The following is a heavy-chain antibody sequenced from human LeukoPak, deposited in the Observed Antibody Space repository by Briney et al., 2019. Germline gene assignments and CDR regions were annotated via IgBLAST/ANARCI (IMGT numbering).Heavy chain of an antibody. J-gene: IGHJ5*02. Sequence: PGGSLRLSCAASGFTFSSYSMNWVRQAPGKGLEWVSSISSSSSYIYYADSVKGRFTISRDNAKNSLYLQMNSLRAEDTAVYYCARVRGTVNWFDPWGQGTLVTVSS. V-gene: IGHV3-21*01. D-gene: IGHD4-11*01. CDR3: ARVRGTVNWFDP. CDR1: GFTFSSYS. CDR2: ISSSSSYI.